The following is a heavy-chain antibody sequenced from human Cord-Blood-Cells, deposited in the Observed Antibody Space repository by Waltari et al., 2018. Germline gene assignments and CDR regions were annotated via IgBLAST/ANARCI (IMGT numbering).Heavy chain of an antibody. Sequence: QVQLVQSGAEVKKTGASVKVSCKVSGYTLTEVSMHWVRPAPGKGLEWMGGCDPEDGETIYAQKFQGRVTMTEDTSTDTAYMELSSLRSEDTAVYYCATVPLLYSSGWYSAFDIWGQGTMVTVSS. CDR1: GYTLTEVS. D-gene: IGHD6-19*01. V-gene: IGHV1-24*01. J-gene: IGHJ3*02. CDR2: CDPEDGET. CDR3: ATVPLLYSSGWYSAFDI.